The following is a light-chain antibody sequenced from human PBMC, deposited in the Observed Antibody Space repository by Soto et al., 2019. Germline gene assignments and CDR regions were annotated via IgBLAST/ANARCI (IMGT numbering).Light chain of an antibody. CDR2: AAT. J-gene: IGKJ1*01. Sequence: AIQMTQSPSSLSESVGDRVTITCRASQGIGSDLAWYQQKPGKAPKILINAATSLQSGVPSRFSGSGSGTDFTLTISSLQPEDFATYYCLQDYNYPWTFGQGTKVEIK. CDR3: LQDYNYPWT. CDR1: QGIGSD. V-gene: IGKV1-6*01.